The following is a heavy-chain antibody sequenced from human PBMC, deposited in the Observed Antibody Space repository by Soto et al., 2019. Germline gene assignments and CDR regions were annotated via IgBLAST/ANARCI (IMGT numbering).Heavy chain of an antibody. Sequence: GASVKVSCKASGYSFANYTIHWVRQAPGQGLEWMGWLNPDTASTKFSPKFQGRVIITRDNSANTAFMQLNSLTSEDTALYYCARGSGYYGSGAYYRGYFDHWGLGTLVTVSS. D-gene: IGHD3-10*01. J-gene: IGHJ4*02. CDR1: GYSFANYT. CDR3: ARGSGYYGSGAYYRGYFDH. V-gene: IGHV1-3*01. CDR2: LNPDTAST.